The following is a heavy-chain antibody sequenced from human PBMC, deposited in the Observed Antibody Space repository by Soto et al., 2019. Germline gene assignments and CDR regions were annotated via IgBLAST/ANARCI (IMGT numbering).Heavy chain of an antibody. Sequence: SGTPFLTLPFVGGAFSGYYWGWVRQPPGKGLEWIGEINHSGSTNYNPSLKSRVTISVDTSKNQFSLKLSSVTAADTAVYYCARGWSGYYYKGWFDPWGQGTLVTVSS. CDR3: ARGWSGYYYKGWFDP. CDR2: INHSGST. V-gene: IGHV4-34*01. J-gene: IGHJ5*02. D-gene: IGHD3-22*01. CDR1: GGAFSGYY.